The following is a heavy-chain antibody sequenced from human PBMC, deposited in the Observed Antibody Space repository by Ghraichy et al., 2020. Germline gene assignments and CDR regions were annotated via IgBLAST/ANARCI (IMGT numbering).Heavy chain of an antibody. CDR1: GGSISSGSYY. CDR3: AREAYSSGWPAVYYYYGMDV. CDR2: IYTSGST. V-gene: IGHV4-61*02. Sequence: SETLSLTCTVSGGSISSGSYYWSWIRQPAGKGLEWIGRIYTSGSTNYNPSLKSRVTISVDTSKNQFSLKLSSVTAADTAVYYCAREAYSSGWPAVYYYYGMDVWGQGTTVTVSS. D-gene: IGHD6-19*01. J-gene: IGHJ6*02.